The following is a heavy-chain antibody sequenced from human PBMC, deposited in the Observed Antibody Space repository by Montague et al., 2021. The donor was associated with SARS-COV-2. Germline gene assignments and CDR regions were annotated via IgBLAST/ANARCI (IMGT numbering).Heavy chain of an antibody. CDR2: IYYSGGT. D-gene: IGHD6-6*01. Sequence: SETLSLTCTVSGGSISSYYWSWIRQPPGKGLEWIGYIYYSGGTNYNPSLKSRVTISVDTSKNQSSLKLSSVTAADTAVYYCAGGREYSSSGGMDVWGQGTTVTVSS. J-gene: IGHJ6*02. CDR3: AGGREYSSSGGMDV. V-gene: IGHV4-59*01. CDR1: GGSISSYY.